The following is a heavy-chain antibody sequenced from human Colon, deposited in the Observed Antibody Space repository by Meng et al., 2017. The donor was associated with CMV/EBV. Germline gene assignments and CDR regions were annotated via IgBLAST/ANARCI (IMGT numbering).Heavy chain of an antibody. J-gene: IGHJ4*02. V-gene: IGHV3-21*04. D-gene: IGHD2-2*01. CDR2: IVTTGSAV. Sequence: GESLKISCAASGFTFSSYGMNWVRQAPGRGLEWVASIVTTGSAVYYADSVKGRFTISRDNGKNSVYLQMNSLRIEDTALFYCVKDNGVSPSAMAGFFESWGQGTLVTVSS. CDR3: VKDNGVSPSAMAGFFES. CDR1: GFTFSSYG.